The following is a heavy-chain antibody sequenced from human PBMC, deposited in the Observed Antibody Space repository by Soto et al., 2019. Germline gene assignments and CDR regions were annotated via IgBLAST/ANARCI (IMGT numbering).Heavy chain of an antibody. V-gene: IGHV1-18*01. J-gene: IGHJ3*02. CDR3: VRRVVTTLDDAFDI. CDR1: GYNFNNYG. D-gene: IGHD2-21*02. Sequence: QVQLVQSGPEVKKPGASVTLSCKASGYNFNNYGISWVRQAPGQGLEWMGWISGNNGNTKYGQKFQGRVSLTTDLSTSTAYMEMRSLRSDDTADYYCVRRVVTTLDDAFDIWGPGTRVTVSS. CDR2: ISGNNGNT.